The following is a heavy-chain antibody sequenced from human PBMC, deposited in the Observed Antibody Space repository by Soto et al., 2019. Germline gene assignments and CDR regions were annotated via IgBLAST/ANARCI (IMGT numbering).Heavy chain of an antibody. CDR3: THHGYYSYGMDV. J-gene: IGHJ6*02. CDR1: GFSLSTSGVG. V-gene: IGHV2-5*02. Sequence: QITLKESGPTLVKPTQTLTLTCTFSGFSLSTSGVGVGWIRQPPGKALEWLALIFWDDDKRYSPSLKSRLSTXKXXSKNQVVLTMTNMDPVDAATYYCTHHGYYSYGMDVWGQGPTVTVSS. CDR2: IFWDDDK.